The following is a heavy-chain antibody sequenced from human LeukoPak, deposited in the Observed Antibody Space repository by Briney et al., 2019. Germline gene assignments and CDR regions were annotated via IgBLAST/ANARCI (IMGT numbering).Heavy chain of an antibody. J-gene: IGHJ5*02. CDR2: IYYSGST. CDR1: GGSISSYY. CDR3: ARDSTRWFDP. V-gene: IGHV4-59*01. Sequence: SETLSLTCTVSGGSISSYYWSRIRQPPGKGLEWIGYIYYSGSTNYNPSLKSRVTISVDTSKNQFSLKLSSVTAADTAVYYCARDSTRWFDPWGQGTLVTVSS.